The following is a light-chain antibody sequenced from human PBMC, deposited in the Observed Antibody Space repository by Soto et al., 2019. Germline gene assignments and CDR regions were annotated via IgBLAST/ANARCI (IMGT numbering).Light chain of an antibody. Sequence: DIQMTQSPSSLSVSVGDRVTITCRASQGISNYLAWYHQKPGKLPKLLIYAASTFKSGVPSRFSGRGSGRDFTLNISSLQPEDVATYYCQKYNSAPPTFGQGTKVEIK. CDR3: QKYNSAPPT. CDR2: AAS. CDR1: QGISNY. J-gene: IGKJ1*01. V-gene: IGKV1-27*01.